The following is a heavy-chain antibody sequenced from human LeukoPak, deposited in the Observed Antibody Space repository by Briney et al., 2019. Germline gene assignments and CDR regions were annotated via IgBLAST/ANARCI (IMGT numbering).Heavy chain of an antibody. D-gene: IGHD3-10*01. CDR1: GGPISSGDYY. Sequence: SETLSLTCTVSGGPISSGDYYWSWIRQPPGKGLEWIGYIYHSGSTYYNPSLKSRVTISVDRSKNQFSLKLSSVTAADTAVYYCASAMVRGVIITHWGQGTLVTVSS. CDR3: ASAMVRGVIITH. CDR2: IYHSGST. V-gene: IGHV4-30-2*01. J-gene: IGHJ4*02.